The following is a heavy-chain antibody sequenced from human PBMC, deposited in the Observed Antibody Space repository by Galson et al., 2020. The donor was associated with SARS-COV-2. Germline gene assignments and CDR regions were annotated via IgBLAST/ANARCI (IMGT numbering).Heavy chain of an antibody. CDR1: GGSLSGYY. CDR2: INHSRGT. D-gene: IGHD3-22*01. J-gene: IGHJ4*02. CDR3: ASLVGSGYYRFDY. V-gene: IGHV4-34*01. Sequence: SETLSLTCAVYGGSLSGYYWSWIRQPPGKGLEWIGEINHSRGTNYNPSLKSRVTISVDTSKNQFSLKLSSVTAADTAVYYCASLVGSGYYRFDYWGQGTLVTVSS.